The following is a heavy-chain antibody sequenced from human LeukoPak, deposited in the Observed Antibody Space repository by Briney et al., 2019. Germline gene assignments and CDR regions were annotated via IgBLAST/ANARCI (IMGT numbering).Heavy chain of an antibody. Sequence: GASVKVSCKASGYTFTGYYMHWVRQAPGQGLEWMGRINPNSGGTNYAQKFQGRVTMTRDTSISTAYMELSRLRSDDTAVYYCARGGGYDSSGYYSTDFDYWGQGALVTVSS. J-gene: IGHJ4*02. CDR2: INPNSGGT. CDR3: ARGGGYDSSGYYSTDFDY. D-gene: IGHD3-22*01. V-gene: IGHV1-2*06. CDR1: GYTFTGYY.